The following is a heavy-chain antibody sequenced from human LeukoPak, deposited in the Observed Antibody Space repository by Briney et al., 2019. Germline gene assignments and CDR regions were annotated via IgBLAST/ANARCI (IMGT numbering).Heavy chain of an antibody. D-gene: IGHD3-9*01. Sequence: GGSLRLSCAASGFTVSSNYMSWVRQAPGKGLEWVSAISGRDGSTYYADSVKGRFTISRDNSKNTLYLQMNGLRAEDTAVYYCAKDSRYYDILTGYYWIDYYYYMDVWGKGTTVTISS. CDR3: AKDSRYYDILTGYYWIDYYYYMDV. V-gene: IGHV3-23*01. J-gene: IGHJ6*03. CDR1: GFTVSSNY. CDR2: ISGRDGST.